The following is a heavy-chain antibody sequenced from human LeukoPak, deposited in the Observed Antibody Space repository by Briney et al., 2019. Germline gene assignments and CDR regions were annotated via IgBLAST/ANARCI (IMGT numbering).Heavy chain of an antibody. J-gene: IGHJ5*02. V-gene: IGHV1-2*02. D-gene: IGHD6-13*01. CDR1: GYTLTGNY. Sequence: ASVKVSCKASGYTLTGNYIHWVRQAPGEGLEWMGWINPNSGGTNYAQKFQGRVTMTRDTSISTAYMELSRLRSDDTAVYYCARDARIAAAGRGGSWFDPWGQGTLVTVSS. CDR3: ARDARIAAAGRGGSWFDP. CDR2: INPNSGGT.